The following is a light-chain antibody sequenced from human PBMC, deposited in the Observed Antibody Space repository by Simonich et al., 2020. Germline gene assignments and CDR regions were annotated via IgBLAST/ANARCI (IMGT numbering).Light chain of an antibody. CDR3: CSYAGSYTYV. V-gene: IGLV2-11*01. CDR2: DVS. Sequence: QSALTQPRSVSGSPGQSVTLSCTGTSSDVGGYNYVSWYQQHPGKAPKPMIYDVSKRPSGVPDRFSCSKSGNTASLTISGLQAEDEADYYCCSYAGSYTYVFGTGTKVTVL. J-gene: IGLJ1*01. CDR1: SSDVGGYNY.